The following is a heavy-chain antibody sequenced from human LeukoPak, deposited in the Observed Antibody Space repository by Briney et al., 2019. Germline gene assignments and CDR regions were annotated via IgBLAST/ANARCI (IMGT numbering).Heavy chain of an antibody. CDR2: IYTSGST. CDR3: VRSGRAYDIWSGYSPFDY. CDR1: GGSISSYY. V-gene: IGHV4-4*08. Sequence: WESLSLTCTVSGGSISSYYCSWIRQPPGKGLEWIGRIYTSGSTNYNPSLKSRVNISVDTSKNQFSLKLSSVTAADTAVDYCVRSGRAYDIWSGYSPFDYWGQGTLVTVSS. J-gene: IGHJ4*02. D-gene: IGHD3-3*01.